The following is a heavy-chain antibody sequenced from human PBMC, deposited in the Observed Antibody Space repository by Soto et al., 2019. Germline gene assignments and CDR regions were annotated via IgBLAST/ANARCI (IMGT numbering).Heavy chain of an antibody. V-gene: IGHV3-23*01. Sequence: GGSLRLSCAASGFTFSSYAMSWVRQAPGKGLEWVSAISGSGGSTYYADSVKGRFTISRDNSKNTLYLQMNSLRAEDTAVYYCAKDLYCTNGVCSAFDYWGQGTLVTVSS. D-gene: IGHD2-8*01. J-gene: IGHJ4*02. CDR1: GFTFSSYA. CDR2: ISGSGGST. CDR3: AKDLYCTNGVCSAFDY.